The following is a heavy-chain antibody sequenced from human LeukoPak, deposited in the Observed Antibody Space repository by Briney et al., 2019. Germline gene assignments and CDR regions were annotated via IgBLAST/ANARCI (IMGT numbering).Heavy chain of an antibody. Sequence: GGSLRLSCAASGFTFSSYWMNWARQAPGKGLEWVASINHNGNVNYYVDSVKGRFTISRENAKNSLYLQMSNLRAEDTAVYFCARGGGLDVWGQGATVTVSS. CDR3: ARGGGLDV. J-gene: IGHJ6*02. D-gene: IGHD3-16*01. CDR1: GFTFSSYW. V-gene: IGHV3-7*03. CDR2: INHNGNVN.